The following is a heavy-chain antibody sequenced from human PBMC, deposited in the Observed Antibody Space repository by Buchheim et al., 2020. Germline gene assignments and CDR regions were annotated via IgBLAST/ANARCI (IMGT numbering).Heavy chain of an antibody. D-gene: IGHD6-19*01. CDR1: GFIFNTYS. Sequence: EVQLVESGGGLVQPGGSLRLSCAAPGFIFNTYSMNWVRQAPGKGLEWVSYISSSSGTIHYADSVRGRFTISRDNAKNSLYLQMNNVRAEDTAVYYCARTPTYSSAWFYFDYWGQGIL. J-gene: IGHJ4*02. CDR2: ISSSSGTI. CDR3: ARTPTYSSAWFYFDY. V-gene: IGHV3-48*01.